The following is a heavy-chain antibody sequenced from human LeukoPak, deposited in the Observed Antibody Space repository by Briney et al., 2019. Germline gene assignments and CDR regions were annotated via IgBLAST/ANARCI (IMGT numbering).Heavy chain of an antibody. J-gene: IGHJ2*01. V-gene: IGHV4-30-4*01. D-gene: IGHD5-18*01. CDR2: IYYSGNT. Sequence: SQTLSLTCTVSGVSISSGDYYWSWIRQPPGKGLEWIGHIYYSGNTYYNPSLKSRVTISIDTSKNQFSLKLSSVTAADTAVYYCVRRAYIYGIQGWYFDLWGRGTLVTVSS. CDR1: GVSISSGDYY. CDR3: VRRAYIYGIQGWYFDL.